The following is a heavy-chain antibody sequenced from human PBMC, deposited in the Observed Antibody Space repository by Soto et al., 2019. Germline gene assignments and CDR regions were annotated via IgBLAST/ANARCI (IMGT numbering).Heavy chain of an antibody. J-gene: IGHJ5*02. CDR3: ARGRCSGGSCLHGCDP. Sequence: ASVKVSCKASGYTLTGYYMHWVRQAPGQGLEWMGWINPNSGGTNYAQKFQGRVTMTRDTSISTAYMELSRLRSDDTAVYYCARGRCSGGSCLHGCDPWGQGTRVTVSS. D-gene: IGHD2-15*01. CDR2: INPNSGGT. V-gene: IGHV1-2*02. CDR1: GYTLTGYY.